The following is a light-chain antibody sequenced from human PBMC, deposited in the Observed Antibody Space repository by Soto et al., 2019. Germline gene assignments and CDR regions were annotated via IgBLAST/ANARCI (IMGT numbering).Light chain of an antibody. J-gene: IGLJ1*01. Sequence: QSVLTQPPSLSETPGQRDNISCSGNFSNIGDNAVNWYQQLPGAAPKLRIYLNDQRPSGVPDRFSGSKSGASAFLAISGLQAEDEADYYCAAWDDSLNALFGTGTKVTVL. CDR3: AAWDDSLNAL. V-gene: IGLV1-44*01. CDR2: LND. CDR1: FSNIGDNA.